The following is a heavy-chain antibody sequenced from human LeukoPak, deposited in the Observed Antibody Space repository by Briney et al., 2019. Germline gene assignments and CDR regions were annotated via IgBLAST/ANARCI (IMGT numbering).Heavy chain of an antibody. J-gene: IGHJ6*02. D-gene: IGHD4-23*01. Sequence: GESLKISCKGSGYSFSSYWIAWVRQMPGKGLEWMGIIFPGDSDTRYSPSFQGQVTISADKSISTAYLQWSSLKASDTAMYYCARRHDGGGWDYYAMDVWGQGTLVTVSS. CDR3: ARRHDGGGWDYYAMDV. V-gene: IGHV5-51*01. CDR1: GYSFSSYW. CDR2: IFPGDSDT.